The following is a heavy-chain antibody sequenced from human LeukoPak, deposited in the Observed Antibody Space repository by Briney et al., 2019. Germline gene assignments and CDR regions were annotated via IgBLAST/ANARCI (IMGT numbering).Heavy chain of an antibody. Sequence: GGSLRLSCEASGFIFSSAWMAWVRQAPGKGLEWVAFIRYDGSNKYYADSVRGLFTISRDIFKNTLYLQMNSLRAEDTAVYHCVKSAGKDGYRDVFDIWGQGTVVTVSS. J-gene: IGHJ3*02. V-gene: IGHV3-30*02. D-gene: IGHD5-24*01. CDR3: VKSAGKDGYRDVFDI. CDR1: GFIFSSAW. CDR2: IRYDGSNK.